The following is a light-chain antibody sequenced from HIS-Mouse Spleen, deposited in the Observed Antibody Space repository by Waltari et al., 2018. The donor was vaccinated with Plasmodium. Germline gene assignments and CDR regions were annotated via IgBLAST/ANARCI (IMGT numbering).Light chain of an antibody. Sequence: EIVMTQSPATLSVSPGERATLSCRASQIVSSNLAWYQQKPGQAPRLLIYGASTRATGIPARFRGSGSGTEFTLTISSLQSEDFAVYYCQQYNNWSFTFGPGTKVDIK. V-gene: IGKV3-15*01. CDR3: QQYNNWSFT. J-gene: IGKJ3*01. CDR1: QIVSSN. CDR2: GAS.